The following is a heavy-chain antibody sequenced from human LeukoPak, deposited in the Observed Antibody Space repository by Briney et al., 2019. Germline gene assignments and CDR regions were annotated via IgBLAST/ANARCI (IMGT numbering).Heavy chain of an antibody. Sequence: GGSLRLSCAASGFTFSSYWMSWVRQAPGKGLEWVANIKQDGSEKYYVDSVKGRFTISRDNAKNSLYLQMNSVRAEDTAVYYCARAGNYYDSSGYYRALIYYFDYWGQGTLVTVSS. D-gene: IGHD3-22*01. CDR1: GFTFSSYW. V-gene: IGHV3-7*01. CDR2: IKQDGSEK. CDR3: ARAGNYYDSSGYYRALIYYFDY. J-gene: IGHJ4*02.